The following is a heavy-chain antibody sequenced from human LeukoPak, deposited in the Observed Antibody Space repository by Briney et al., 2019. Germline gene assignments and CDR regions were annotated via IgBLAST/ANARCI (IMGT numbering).Heavy chain of an antibody. Sequence: GESLKISCKGSGYNFTTYWIGWVRQMPGKGLEWMGIIYPGDSDTRYSPSFQGQVTISADKSISTAYLQWSSLKASDTAMYYCARRQYYDTSPYNWFDPWGQGTLVTVSS. CDR2: IYPGDSDT. CDR1: GYNFTTYW. J-gene: IGHJ5*02. CDR3: ARRQYYDTSPYNWFDP. D-gene: IGHD3-22*01. V-gene: IGHV5-51*01.